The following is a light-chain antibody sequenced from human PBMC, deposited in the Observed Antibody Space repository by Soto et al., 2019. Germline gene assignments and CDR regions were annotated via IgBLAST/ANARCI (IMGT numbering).Light chain of an antibody. Sequence: EIVLTQSPGTLSLSPRERATLSCRASQSVSNNYLAWYQQKPGQAPRLLIYGASNRATGIPVRFSGGGSGTDFTLTINRLEPEDFAVYYCQHYDGSPLTFGQGTKVDIK. CDR1: QSVSNNY. V-gene: IGKV3-20*01. CDR2: GAS. J-gene: IGKJ1*01. CDR3: QHYDGSPLT.